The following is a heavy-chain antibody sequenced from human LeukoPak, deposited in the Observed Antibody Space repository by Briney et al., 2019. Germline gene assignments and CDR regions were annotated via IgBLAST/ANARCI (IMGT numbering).Heavy chain of an antibody. CDR1: GDSVSSNSAA. D-gene: IGHD5-18*01. CDR2: TKYRSKWIY. CDR3: ARDFHSNGVNDGFDI. J-gene: IGHJ3*02. V-gene: IGHV6-1*01. Sequence: QTLSLTCVISGDSVSSNSAAWNRIRQSPWRGLEWLGTTKYRSKWIYHYAGSVKSRITINPDTSKNQFFLQLNSVTPEDTAVYYRARDFHSNGVNDGFDIWGQGTMVTVSS.